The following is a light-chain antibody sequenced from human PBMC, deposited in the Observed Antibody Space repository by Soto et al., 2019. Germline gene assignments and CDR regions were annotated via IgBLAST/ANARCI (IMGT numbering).Light chain of an antibody. CDR1: QSVTTY. V-gene: IGKV3-11*01. Sequence: EVVLTQSPATLSLSPGERATLSCTASQSVTTYLAWYQQKPGQAPRLLIYDASTRATGIPARFSGSGSGTDFTRTIISLEPEYFAVYYCQQRSNWPPGVTFGPGTKVDIK. J-gene: IGKJ3*01. CDR3: QQRSNWPPGVT. CDR2: DAS.